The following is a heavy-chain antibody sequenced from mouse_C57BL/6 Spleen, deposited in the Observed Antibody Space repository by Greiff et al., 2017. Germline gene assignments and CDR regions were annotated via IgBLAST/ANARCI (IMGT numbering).Heavy chain of an antibody. CDR3: AVYSNYYYAMDY. J-gene: IGHJ4*01. D-gene: IGHD2-5*01. V-gene: IGHV1-55*01. CDR1: GEGVTSCW. CDR2: IYPGSGST. Sequence: QVQLQQPGDERGKKGEEGKGGGKAAGEGVTSCWITWVKQRPGQGLEWIGDIYPGSGSTNYNEKFKSKATLTVDTSSSTAYMQLSSLTSEDSAVYYCAVYSNYYYAMDYWGQGTSVTVSS.